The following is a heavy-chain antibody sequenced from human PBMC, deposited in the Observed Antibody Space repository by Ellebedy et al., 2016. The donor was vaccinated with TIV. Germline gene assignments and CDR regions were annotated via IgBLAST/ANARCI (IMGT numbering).Heavy chain of an antibody. Sequence: GESLKISCAASRFSFSSYWMSWVRQFPGKGLEWVANINQDGSDKYYVDSVKGRFTISRDNAKNSLYLQMNSLRADDTSVYYCATDGSYGDFRSPAHAFVIWGQGTVVTVSS. CDR1: RFSFSSYW. CDR2: INQDGSDK. V-gene: IGHV3-7*01. CDR3: ATDGSYGDFRSPAHAFVI. J-gene: IGHJ3*02. D-gene: IGHD4-17*01.